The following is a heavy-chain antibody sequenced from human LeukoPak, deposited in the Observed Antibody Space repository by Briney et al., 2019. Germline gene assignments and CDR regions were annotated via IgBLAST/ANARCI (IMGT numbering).Heavy chain of an antibody. CDR3: ARGRITIFGVVTPHFDY. D-gene: IGHD3-3*01. J-gene: IGHJ4*02. V-gene: IGHV1-18*04. Sequence: AGSVKVSCKASGYTFTSYGISWVRQAPGQGLEWMGWISAYNGNTNYAQKLQGRVTMTTDTSTSTAYMELRSLRSDDTAVYYCARGRITIFGVVTPHFDYWGQGTLVTVSS. CDR1: GYTFTSYG. CDR2: ISAYNGNT.